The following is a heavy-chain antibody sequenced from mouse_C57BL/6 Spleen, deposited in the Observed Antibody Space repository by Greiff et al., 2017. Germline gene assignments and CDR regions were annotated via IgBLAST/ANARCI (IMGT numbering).Heavy chain of an antibody. CDR3: TRRYYGSSLYYFDY. CDR1: GYTFTDYE. D-gene: IGHD1-1*01. Sequence: VQLQESGAELVRPGASVTLSCKASGYTFTDYEMHWVKQTPVHGLEWIGAIDPETGGTAYNQKFKGKAILTADKSSSTAYMELRSLTSEDSAVYYGTRRYYGSSLYYFDYWGQGTTLTVSS. J-gene: IGHJ2*01. CDR2: IDPETGGT. V-gene: IGHV1-15*01.